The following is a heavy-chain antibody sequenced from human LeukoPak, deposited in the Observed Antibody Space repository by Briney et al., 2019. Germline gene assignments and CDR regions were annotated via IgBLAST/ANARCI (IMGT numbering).Heavy chain of an antibody. D-gene: IGHD6-19*01. Sequence: SETLSLTCAVYGGSFSGYYWSWIRQPPGKGLEWIGEINHSGSTNYNPSLKSRVTISVDTSKNQFSLKLSSVTAADTAVYYCARGWRWGAVAPLGFDYWGQGTLVTVSS. CDR3: ARGWRWGAVAPLGFDY. J-gene: IGHJ4*02. V-gene: IGHV4-34*01. CDR2: INHSGST. CDR1: GGSFSGYY.